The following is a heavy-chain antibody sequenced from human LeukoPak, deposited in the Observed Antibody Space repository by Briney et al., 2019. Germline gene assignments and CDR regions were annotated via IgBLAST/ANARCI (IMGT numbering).Heavy chain of an antibody. CDR3: ARIPGGYFDY. D-gene: IGHD2-15*01. V-gene: IGHV1-18*01. Sequence: ASVKVSCKASGGTFSSYGISWVRQAPGQGLEWMGWISTYNGNTNYAQKLQGRVTMTTDTSTSTAYMELRSLRSDDTAVYYCARIPGGYFDYWGQGTLVTVSS. CDR1: GGTFSSYG. CDR2: ISTYNGNT. J-gene: IGHJ4*02.